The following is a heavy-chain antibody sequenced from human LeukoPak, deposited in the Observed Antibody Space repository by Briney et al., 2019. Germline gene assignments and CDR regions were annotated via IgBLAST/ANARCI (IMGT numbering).Heavy chain of an antibody. V-gene: IGHV5-51*01. CDR2: IYPGDSNT. CDR1: GYSFTSYW. J-gene: IGHJ4*02. Sequence: GESLKISCKGSGYSFTSYWIGWVRQMPGKGLEWTVIIYPGDSNTRYSPSFQGPVTISADKSISTAYLQWRSLKASDTAMYYCARPQSYNPPGSYHYWGQGTLVTVSS. D-gene: IGHD3-10*01. CDR3: ARPQSYNPPGSYHY.